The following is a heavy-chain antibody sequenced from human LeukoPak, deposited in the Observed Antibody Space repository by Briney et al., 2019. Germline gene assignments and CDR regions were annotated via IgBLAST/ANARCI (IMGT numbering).Heavy chain of an antibody. D-gene: IGHD3-9*01. CDR3: ARGLRYFDWYLDY. Sequence: PGGSLRLSCAASGFTFSSYAMSWVRQAPGKGLEWVSAISGSGGSTYYADSVKGRFTISRDNAKNSLYLQMNSLRAEDTAMYYCARGLRYFDWYLDYWGQGTLVAVSS. CDR1: GFTFSSYA. V-gene: IGHV3-23*01. J-gene: IGHJ4*02. CDR2: ISGSGGST.